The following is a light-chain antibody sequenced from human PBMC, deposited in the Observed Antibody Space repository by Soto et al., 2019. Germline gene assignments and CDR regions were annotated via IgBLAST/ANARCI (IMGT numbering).Light chain of an antibody. CDR3: QQYGNPRIT. V-gene: IGKV3-20*01. J-gene: IGKJ5*01. Sequence: EVVLTQSPGTLSLSRGERATLSCRASQSVRNNYLAWYQQKPGQAPRLLISGASSRAAGIPDRFSGSGSETDFTLTISRLEPEDFALYFCQQYGNPRITFGQGTRLEIK. CDR2: GAS. CDR1: QSVRNNY.